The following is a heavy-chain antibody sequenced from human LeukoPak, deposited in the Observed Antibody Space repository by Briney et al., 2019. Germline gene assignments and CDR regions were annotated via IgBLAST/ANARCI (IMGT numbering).Heavy chain of an antibody. D-gene: IGHD5-18*01. CDR2: INSDGSSI. V-gene: IGHV3-74*01. CDR3: VQLSVRYY. J-gene: IGHJ4*02. Sequence: PGGSLRLSCAASGFTFSNYWMYWDRQAPGKGLVWVSRINSDGSSISYADSVKGRFTISRDNAKNTLYLQMNSLRAEDTAVYYCVQLSVRYYWGQGTLVTVSS. CDR1: GFTFSNYW.